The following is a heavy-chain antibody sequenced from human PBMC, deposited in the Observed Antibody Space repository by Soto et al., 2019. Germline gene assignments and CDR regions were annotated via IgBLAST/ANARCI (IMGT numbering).Heavy chain of an antibody. CDR2: IIPIFGTA. D-gene: IGHD2-2*01. CDR3: ARGIVVVPAATPSGYSSSWYTYGMDV. CDR1: GGTFSSYA. Sequence: SVKVSCKASGGTFSSYAISCVRQAPGQGLEWMGGIIPIFGTANYAQKFQGRVTITADESTSTAYMELSSLRSEDTAVYYCARGIVVVPAATPSGYSSSWYTYGMDVWGQGTTVTVSS. J-gene: IGHJ6*02. V-gene: IGHV1-69*13.